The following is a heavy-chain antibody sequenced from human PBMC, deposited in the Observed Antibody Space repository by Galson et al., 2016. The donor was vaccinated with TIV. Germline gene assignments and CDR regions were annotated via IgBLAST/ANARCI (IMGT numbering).Heavy chain of an antibody. Sequence: SLRLSCAASEFMFSDYYMNWIRQAPGKGLEWVSYISSNGNTIYYAGSVTGRFTISRDNAKNSLYLQMNGLRAEDTAVYYCVRDGYYDSRRFPYSLGYFDLLGRGTLVTDSS. V-gene: IGHV3-11*04. CDR3: VRDGYYDSRRFPYSLGYFDL. D-gene: IGHD3-22*01. CDR1: EFMFSDYY. CDR2: ISSNGNTI. J-gene: IGHJ2*01.